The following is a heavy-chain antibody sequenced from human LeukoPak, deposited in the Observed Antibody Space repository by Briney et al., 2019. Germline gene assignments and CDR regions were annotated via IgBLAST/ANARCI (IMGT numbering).Heavy chain of an antibody. V-gene: IGHV1-2*02. CDR1: GYTFSGYY. CDR2: INPKSGGT. Sequence: ASVKVSCKASGYTFSGYYMHWVRQAPGQGLEWMGWINPKSGGTNEAQKFHDRVTMTTDTSTSTAYMELRSLRSDDTAVYYCARAPLIAVAGNYYYYYMDVWGKGTTVTISS. CDR3: ARAPLIAVAGNYYYYYMDV. J-gene: IGHJ6*03. D-gene: IGHD6-19*01.